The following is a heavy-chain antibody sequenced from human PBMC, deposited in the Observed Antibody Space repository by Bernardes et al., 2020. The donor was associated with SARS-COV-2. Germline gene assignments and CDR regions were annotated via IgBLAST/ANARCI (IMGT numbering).Heavy chain of an antibody. CDR2: VYPSGSS. J-gene: IGHJ6*02. CDR1: GGSISSSNYY. V-gene: IGHV4-39*01. CDR3: AGSSCGIDCYIGGLRSWGYGMDV. D-gene: IGHD2-21*02. Sequence: SETLSLTCTVSGGSISSSNYYWGWLRQPPGKGLEWIGSVYPSGSSYYNPSLQCRVRASVATSKYQLSLRPSFVTAADTAVYYCAGSSCGIDCYIGGLRSWGYGMDVWGQGTTVTVSS.